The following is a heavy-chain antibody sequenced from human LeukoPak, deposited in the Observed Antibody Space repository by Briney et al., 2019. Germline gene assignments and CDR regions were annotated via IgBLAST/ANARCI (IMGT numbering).Heavy chain of an antibody. CDR3: ASDGGYYDSSGFDC. J-gene: IGHJ4*02. V-gene: IGHV3-21*01. CDR2: ISSSSSYI. D-gene: IGHD3-22*01. CDR1: GFTFSSYS. Sequence: GGSLRLSCAASGFTFSSYSMNWVRQAPGKGLEWVSSISSSSSYIYYADSVKGRFTISRDNAKNSLYLQMNSLRAEDTAVYYCASDGGYYDSSGFDCWGQGTLVTVSS.